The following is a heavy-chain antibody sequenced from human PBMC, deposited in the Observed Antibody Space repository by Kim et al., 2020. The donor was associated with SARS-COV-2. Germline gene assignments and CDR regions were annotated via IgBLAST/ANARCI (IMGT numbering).Heavy chain of an antibody. J-gene: IGHJ4*02. D-gene: IGHD3-10*01. CDR3: AKFSDYYASGSYSDC. V-gene: IGHV3-23*01. Sequence: SVTGRFTNSRDNSKDTLYHQMNSLRAEDTAVYYCAKFSDYYASGSYSDCWGQGTLVTVSS.